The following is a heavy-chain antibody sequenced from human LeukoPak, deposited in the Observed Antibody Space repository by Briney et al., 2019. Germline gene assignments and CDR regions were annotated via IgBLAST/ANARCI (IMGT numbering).Heavy chain of an antibody. Sequence: SQTLSLTCTVSGGSISSYYWSWIRQPAGKGLEWIGRIYTSGSTNYNPSLKSRVTMSVDTSKNQFSLKLSSVTAADTAVYYCARGYSSSWYYYYYIDVWGKGTTVTVSS. D-gene: IGHD6-13*01. J-gene: IGHJ6*03. V-gene: IGHV4-4*07. CDR3: ARGYSSSWYYYYYIDV. CDR1: GGSISSYY. CDR2: IYTSGST.